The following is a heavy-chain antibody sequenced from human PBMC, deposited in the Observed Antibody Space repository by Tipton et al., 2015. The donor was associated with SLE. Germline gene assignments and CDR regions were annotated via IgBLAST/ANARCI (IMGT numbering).Heavy chain of an antibody. J-gene: IGHJ6*03. V-gene: IGHV3-23*01. Sequence: SLRLSCAASGFTFSSYAMHWVRQAPGKGLEWVSGISGTGRATYYADSVKGRFTISRDTSKSRLYLQMNSLRIEDTAVYYCAKDGYSSGWFYYYYMDVWGKGTTVTVSS. CDR3: AKDGYSSGWFYYYYMDV. CDR1: GFTFSSYA. D-gene: IGHD6-13*01. CDR2: ISGTGRAT.